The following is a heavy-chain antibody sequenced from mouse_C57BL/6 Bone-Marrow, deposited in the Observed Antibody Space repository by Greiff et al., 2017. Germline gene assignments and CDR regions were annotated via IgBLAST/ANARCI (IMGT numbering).Heavy chain of an antibody. J-gene: IGHJ3*01. CDR2: IYPRSGNT. Sequence: VQLQPSGAELARPGASVKLSCKASGHTFTSYGISWVKQRTGQGLEWIGEIYPRSGNTYYNEKFKGKATLTADKSSSTAYMELRSLTSEDSAVYFCARGVWRFAYWGQGPLVTVSA. V-gene: IGHV1-81*01. CDR1: GHTFTSYG. CDR3: ARGVWRFAY.